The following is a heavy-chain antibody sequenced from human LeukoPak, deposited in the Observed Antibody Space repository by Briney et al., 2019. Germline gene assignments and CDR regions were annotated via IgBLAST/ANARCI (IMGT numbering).Heavy chain of an antibody. CDR3: ARDLSGSYYEDWFDP. Sequence: GASVKVSCKASGYTFTSYYMHWVRQAPGQGLEWMGIINASGGSTSYAQKFQGRVTMTRDRSTSTVYMELSSLRSEDTAVYYCARDLSGSYYEDWFDPWGQGTLVTVSS. V-gene: IGHV1-46*01. J-gene: IGHJ5*02. D-gene: IGHD1-26*01. CDR1: GYTFTSYY. CDR2: INASGGST.